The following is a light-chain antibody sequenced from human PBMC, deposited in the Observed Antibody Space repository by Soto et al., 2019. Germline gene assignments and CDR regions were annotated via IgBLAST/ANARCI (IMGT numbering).Light chain of an antibody. CDR2: EVS. CDR3: SSFAGNNNVI. J-gene: IGLJ2*01. V-gene: IGLV2-8*01. Sequence: QSVLTQPPSASGSPGQSVTISCTGTSSDVGGYDSVSWYQQHPGKAPKLMIYEVSRRRSGVPDRFSGSKSGNTASLTVSGIQAEDEAEYYCSSFAGNNNVIFGGGTKLTVL. CDR1: SSDVGGYDS.